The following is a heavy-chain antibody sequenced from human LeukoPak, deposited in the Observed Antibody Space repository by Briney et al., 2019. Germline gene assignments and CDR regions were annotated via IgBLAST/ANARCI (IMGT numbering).Heavy chain of an antibody. D-gene: IGHD4-17*01. J-gene: IGHJ4*02. CDR2: IYYSGST. CDR3: ARDRGDYNFDY. V-gene: IGHV4-59*01. CDR1: GGSISSYY. Sequence: SETLSLTCTVSGGSISSYYWHWIRQPPGKGLEWIGYIYYSGSTNSNPSLKSRVTITVDTSKNQFSLKLSSVTAADTAVYHCARDRGDYNFDYWGQGTVVTVSS.